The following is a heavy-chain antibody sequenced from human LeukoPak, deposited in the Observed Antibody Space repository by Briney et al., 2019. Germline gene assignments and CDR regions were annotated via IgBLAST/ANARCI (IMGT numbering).Heavy chain of an antibody. CDR1: GGSISSYY. J-gene: IGHJ6*03. Sequence: SETLSLTCTVSGGSISSYYWSWIRQPPGKGLEWIGYIYYSGSTNYNPSLKSRVTISVDTSKNQFSLKLSSVTAADTAVYYCARAGGLYCSSTSCYGYYYYYYYMDVWGKGTTVTVPS. D-gene: IGHD2-2*01. CDR3: ARAGGLYCSSTSCYGYYYYYYYMDV. CDR2: IYYSGST. V-gene: IGHV4-59*01.